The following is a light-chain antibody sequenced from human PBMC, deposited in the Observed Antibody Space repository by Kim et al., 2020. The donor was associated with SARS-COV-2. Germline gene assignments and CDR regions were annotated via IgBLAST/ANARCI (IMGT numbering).Light chain of an antibody. Sequence: VSPGERATLSCRASQSVSSNLAWYQQKPGQAPRLLIYGASTGATGIPGRFSGSGSGTEFTLIISSLQSEDFAVYYCQQYKSWPLTFGQGTKVDIK. CDR3: QQYKSWPLT. CDR1: QSVSSN. J-gene: IGKJ1*01. V-gene: IGKV3-15*01. CDR2: GAS.